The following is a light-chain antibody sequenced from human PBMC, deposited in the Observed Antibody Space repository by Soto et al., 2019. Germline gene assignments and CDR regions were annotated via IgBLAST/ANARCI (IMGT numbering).Light chain of an antibody. V-gene: IGLV2-14*03. CDR1: SSDVGGYNF. CDR2: DVS. J-gene: IGLJ2*01. Sequence: QSVLTQPASVSGSRGQSITISCTGTSSDVGGYNFVSWYQQHPGKAPKLIIYDVSNRPSGVSNRFSGSKSGNTASLTISGLQAEDEADYYCSSYTSSSTLVVLGGGTKLTVL. CDR3: SSYTSSSTLVV.